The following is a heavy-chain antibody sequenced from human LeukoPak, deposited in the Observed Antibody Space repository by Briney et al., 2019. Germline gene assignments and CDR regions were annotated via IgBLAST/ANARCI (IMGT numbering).Heavy chain of an antibody. CDR1: GGSISSGVYY. CDR3: ARRRVDGYNYAFDY. J-gene: IGHJ4*02. CDR2: IYYSGST. Sequence: SQTLSLTCTVSGGSISSGVYYWSWIRQHPGKGLEWIGYIYYSGSTYYNPSLKSRVTISVDTSKSQFSLKLSSVTAADTAVYYCARRRVDGYNYAFDYWGQGTLVTVSS. V-gene: IGHV4-31*03. D-gene: IGHD5-24*01.